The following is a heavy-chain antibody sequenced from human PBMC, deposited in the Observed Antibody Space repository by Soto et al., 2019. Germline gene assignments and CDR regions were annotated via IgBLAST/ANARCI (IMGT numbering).Heavy chain of an antibody. CDR3: ARARAEYSSSFSYYFDS. CDR1: GYTFASYG. CDR2: ISVHTGDT. D-gene: IGHD6-6*01. Sequence: ASVKVSCKASGYTFASYGITCVLQAAVQWLEGVAWISVHTGDTKYAQKLQGRVTLTTDTFTTTAYMELRGLTSDDTAIYYCARARAEYSSSFSYYFDSWGQGTLVTVSS. V-gene: IGHV1-18*01. J-gene: IGHJ4*02.